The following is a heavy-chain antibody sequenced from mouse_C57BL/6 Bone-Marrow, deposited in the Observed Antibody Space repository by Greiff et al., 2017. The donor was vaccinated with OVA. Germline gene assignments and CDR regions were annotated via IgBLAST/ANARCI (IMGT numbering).Heavy chain of an antibody. CDR3: ARERDYYSNFDWYFDV. CDR1: GYTFTSYG. Sequence: QVQLQQSGAELARPGASVKLSCKASGYTFTSYGISWVKQRTGQGLEWIGEIYPRSGNTYYNEKFKGKATLTADKSSSKAYMELRSLTSEDAAGYFCARERDYYSNFDWYFDVWGTGTTVTVSS. V-gene: IGHV1-81*01. D-gene: IGHD2-5*01. J-gene: IGHJ1*03. CDR2: IYPRSGNT.